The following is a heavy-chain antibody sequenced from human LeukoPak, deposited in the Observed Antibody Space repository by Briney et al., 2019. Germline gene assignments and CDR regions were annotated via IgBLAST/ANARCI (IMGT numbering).Heavy chain of an antibody. Sequence: ETLSLTCTVSGGSITSSSYYWGWIRQPPGKGVEWIGSIYYSGSTYYNPSLKSRVTISVDTSKNQFSLKLSSVTAADTAVFYCARQVAAGGSSFYYMDVWGKGTTVTVSS. CDR2: IYYSGST. J-gene: IGHJ6*03. D-gene: IGHD6-13*01. CDR1: GGSITSSSYY. CDR3: ARQVAAGGSSFYYMDV. V-gene: IGHV4-39*01.